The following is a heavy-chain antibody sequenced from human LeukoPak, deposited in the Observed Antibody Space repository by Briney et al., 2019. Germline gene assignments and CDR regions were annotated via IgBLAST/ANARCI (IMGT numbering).Heavy chain of an antibody. CDR2: INHSGST. Sequence: PSETLSLTCAVYGGSFSGYYWSWIRQPPGKGLEWIGEINHSGSTNYNPSLKSRVTISVDTSKNQFSLKLSSVTAADTAVYYCAPAYSSSWYFNWFDPWGQGTLVTVSS. J-gene: IGHJ5*02. CDR3: APAYSSSWYFNWFDP. D-gene: IGHD6-13*01. V-gene: IGHV4-34*01. CDR1: GGSFSGYY.